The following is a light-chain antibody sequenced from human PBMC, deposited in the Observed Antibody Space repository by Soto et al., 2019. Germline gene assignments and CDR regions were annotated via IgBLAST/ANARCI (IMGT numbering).Light chain of an antibody. V-gene: IGKV3-11*01. CDR1: QSVTKY. CDR3: QHYNSYSEA. J-gene: IGKJ1*01. Sequence: EIVLTQSPATLSLSPGERASLSCRASQSVTKYVAWYQQKGGQAPRLLIYDTSNRATGIPARFSGSGSETDFTLTISSLEPDDFAVYYCQHYNSYSEAFGQGTKVELK. CDR2: DTS.